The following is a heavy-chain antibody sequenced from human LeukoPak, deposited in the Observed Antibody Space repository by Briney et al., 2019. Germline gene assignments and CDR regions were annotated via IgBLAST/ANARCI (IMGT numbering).Heavy chain of an antibody. CDR1: GFSFSTYG. V-gene: IGHV3-23*01. CDR3: AKDLPIEYSSSWYRWGDWFDP. Sequence: GGSLRLSCAASGFSFSTYGMGWVRQAPGKGLEWVSAISGSGGSTYYADSVKGRFTISRDNSKNTLYLQMNSLRAEDTAVYYCAKDLPIEYSSSWYRWGDWFDPWGQGTLVTVSS. D-gene: IGHD6-13*01. J-gene: IGHJ5*02. CDR2: ISGSGGST.